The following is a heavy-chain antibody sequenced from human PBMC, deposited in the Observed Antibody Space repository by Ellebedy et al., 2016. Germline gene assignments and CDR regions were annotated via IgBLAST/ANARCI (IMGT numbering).Heavy chain of an antibody. CDR2: INPNSGGT. V-gene: IGHV1-2*04. J-gene: IGHJ6*02. CDR1: GYTFTDYY. Sequence: ASVKVSCKASGYTFTDYYIHWVRQAPGQGLEWMEWINPNSGGTRYAQKFQDCVTMTRDTSINTAYMELSRLRSDDTAVYYCAISSYYYYYGMDVWGQGTTVTVSS. CDR3: AISSYYYYYGMDV. D-gene: IGHD6-6*01.